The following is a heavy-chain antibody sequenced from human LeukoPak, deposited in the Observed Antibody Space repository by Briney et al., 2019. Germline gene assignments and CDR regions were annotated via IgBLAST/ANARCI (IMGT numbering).Heavy chain of an antibody. CDR1: GGSISSYY. J-gene: IGHJ3*02. D-gene: IGHD6-19*01. V-gene: IGHV4-59*08. Sequence: PETLSLTCTVSGGSISSYYWSWIRQPPGKGLEWIGYIYYSGSTNYNPSLKSRVTISVDTSKNQFSLKLSSVTAADTAVYYCASSKYSSGRPDDAFDIWGQGTMVTVSS. CDR3: ASSKYSSGRPDDAFDI. CDR2: IYYSGST.